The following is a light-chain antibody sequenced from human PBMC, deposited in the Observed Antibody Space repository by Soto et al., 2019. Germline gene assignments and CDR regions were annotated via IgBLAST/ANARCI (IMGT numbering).Light chain of an antibody. J-gene: IGKJ5*01. V-gene: IGKV2-30*01. CDR2: KVS. Sequence: DIVMTQSPLYLPVTPGEPASISCRSSQGLVFSDGNTYLHWFQXRKGQSPRGXIYKVSNRDSGVPARFSDSGSGTDLAMKISRVEAEDGGVYDCMQGTHWPITFGQGTRLEIK. CDR1: QGLVFSDGNTY. CDR3: MQGTHWPIT.